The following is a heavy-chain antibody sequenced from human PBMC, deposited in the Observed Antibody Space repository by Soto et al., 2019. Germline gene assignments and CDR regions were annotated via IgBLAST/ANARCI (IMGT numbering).Heavy chain of an antibody. CDR1: GGSISSYY. J-gene: IGHJ3*02. CDR3: AKNYGNAFDI. D-gene: IGHD3-10*01. Sequence: SETLSLTCTVSGGSISSYYWSWIRQPPGKGLEWIGYIYYSGSTNYNPSLKSRVTISVDTSKNQFSLKLSSVTAADTAVDYCAKNYGNAFDIWGQGTMVTVSS. V-gene: IGHV4-59*01. CDR2: IYYSGST.